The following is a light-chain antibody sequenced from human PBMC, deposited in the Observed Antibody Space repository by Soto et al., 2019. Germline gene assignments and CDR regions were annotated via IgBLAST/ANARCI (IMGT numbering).Light chain of an antibody. J-gene: IGKJ1*01. CDR2: LGS. Sequence: DIVMTQSPLSLSVTPGEPASISCRSSQSLLHSNGFNYLDWYVQKPGQSPQLLIYLGSNRASGVPDRFSGSGSGTDFTLKISRVEAEDVGVYYCMQQLQTRTCGQGTKVEIK. CDR1: QSLLHSNGFNY. CDR3: MQQLQTRT. V-gene: IGKV2-28*01.